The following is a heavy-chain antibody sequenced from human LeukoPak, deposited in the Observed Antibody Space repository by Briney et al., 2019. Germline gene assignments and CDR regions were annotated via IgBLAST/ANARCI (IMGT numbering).Heavy chain of an antibody. CDR3: AREMRRDGYNEAFDY. D-gene: IGHD5-24*01. CDR2: ISYDGSNK. CDR1: GFTFSSYA. J-gene: IGHJ4*02. Sequence: GGSLRLSCAASGFTFSSYAMHWVRQAPGKGLEWVAVISYDGSNKYYADSVKGRFTISRDNSKNTLCLQMNSLRAEDTAVYYCAREMRRDGYNEAFDYWGQGTLVTVSS. V-gene: IGHV3-30*01.